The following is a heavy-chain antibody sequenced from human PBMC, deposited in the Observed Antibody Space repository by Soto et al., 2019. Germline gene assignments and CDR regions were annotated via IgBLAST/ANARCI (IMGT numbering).Heavy chain of an antibody. V-gene: IGHV3-7*01. D-gene: IGHD4-17*01. CDR3: ARSHYGDYAIFDY. CDR2: IKQDGSEK. CDR1: GFTFSSYW. Sequence: GGSLRLSCAASGFTFSSYWMSWVRQAPGKGLEWVANIKQDGSEKYYVDSVKGRFTISRDNAKNSLYLQMNSLRAEDTAVYYCARSHYGDYAIFDYWGRGTLVTVSS. J-gene: IGHJ4*02.